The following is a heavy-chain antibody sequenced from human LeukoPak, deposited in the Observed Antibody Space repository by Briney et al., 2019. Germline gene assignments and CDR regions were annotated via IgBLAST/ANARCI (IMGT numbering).Heavy chain of an antibody. CDR3: ARWQLANGAFGI. D-gene: IGHD6-6*01. Sequence: GESLKISCKGSGYSFTRYWIGWVRQMPGKGLEWMGIIYPGDSETRYSPSFQGQVTISADKSFSTAYLQWRSLKASDTAMYYCARWQLANGAFGIWGQGTMVTVSS. V-gene: IGHV5-51*01. CDR2: IYPGDSET. CDR1: GYSFTRYW. J-gene: IGHJ3*02.